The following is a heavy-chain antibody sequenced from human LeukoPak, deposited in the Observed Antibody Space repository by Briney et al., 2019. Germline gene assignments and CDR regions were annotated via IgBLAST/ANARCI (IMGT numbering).Heavy chain of an antibody. CDR3: AKRLSSSNYYGMDV. Sequence: GGSLRLSRAASGFTFSSYSMNWVRQAPGKGLEWVLSISSSSYIYYADSVKGRFTISRDNAKNSLYLQMNSLRAEDTAVYYCAKRLSSSNYYGMDVWGQGTTVTVSS. CDR2: ISSSSYI. D-gene: IGHD6-6*01. CDR1: GFTFSSYS. V-gene: IGHV3-21*01. J-gene: IGHJ6*02.